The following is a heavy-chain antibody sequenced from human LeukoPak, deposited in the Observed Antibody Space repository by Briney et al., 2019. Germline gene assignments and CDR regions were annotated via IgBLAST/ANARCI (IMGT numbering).Heavy chain of an antibody. CDR3: ARGFYGGNPLDAFDI. D-gene: IGHD4-23*01. CDR1: GFTFSDYY. J-gene: IGHJ3*02. V-gene: IGHV3-11*01. Sequence: GGSLRLSCAASGFTFSDYYMGWIRRAPGKGLEWISYISSSGSDIYYAGSMKGRFTISRDNAKISLYLQMNSLRAEDTAVYYCARGFYGGNPLDAFDIWGQGTVVTVSS. CDR2: ISSSGSDI.